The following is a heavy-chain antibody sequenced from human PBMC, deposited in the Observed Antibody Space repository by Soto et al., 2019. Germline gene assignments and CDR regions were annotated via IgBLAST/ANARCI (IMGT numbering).Heavy chain of an antibody. CDR2: ISNDGRNK. V-gene: IGHV3-30*03. J-gene: IGHJ6*02. Sequence: QVQLVESGGGVVQPGRSLRLSCAASGFTFSSYGMHWVRQAPGKGLEWAAVISNDGRNKYYADSVKGRFTISRDNSKNTRDLQINSLRAEDTAVDYCARERSVDTGKGAYYYYGTGVWGQGTTVTVSS. CDR3: ARERSVDTGKGAYYYYGTGV. CDR1: GFTFSSYG. D-gene: IGHD5-18*01.